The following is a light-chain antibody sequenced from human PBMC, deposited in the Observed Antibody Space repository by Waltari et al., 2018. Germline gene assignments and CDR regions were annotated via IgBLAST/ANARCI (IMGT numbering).Light chain of an antibody. CDR1: ESVLYSSNNKNH. Sequence: DIVMTQSPESLAVSLGEGVTINCKSSESVLYSSNNKNHLAWYQQKPGQPPKLLLYWASTRESGVPDRFSGSGSETDFTLTVTSLQAEDVAVYYCQQYYSTPLTFGGGTKVEI. V-gene: IGKV4-1*01. CDR2: WAS. J-gene: IGKJ4*01. CDR3: QQYYSTPLT.